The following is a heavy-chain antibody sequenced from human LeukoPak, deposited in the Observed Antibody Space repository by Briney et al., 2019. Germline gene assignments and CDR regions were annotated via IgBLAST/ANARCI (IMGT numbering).Heavy chain of an antibody. Sequence: ASVKVSCKASGYTFTSYDINWVRQATGQGLEWMGWMNPNSGNTGYVQKFQGRATMTRDTSTNTAYMELSSLRSEDTAVYYCARGSSGRYGRDYWGQGTPVTVSS. V-gene: IGHV1-8*01. J-gene: IGHJ4*02. CDR2: MNPNSGNT. D-gene: IGHD1-26*01. CDR1: GYTFTSYD. CDR3: ARGSSGRYGRDY.